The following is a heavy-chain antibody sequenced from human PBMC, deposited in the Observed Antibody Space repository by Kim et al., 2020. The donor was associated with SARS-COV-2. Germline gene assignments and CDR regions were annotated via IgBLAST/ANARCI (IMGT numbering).Heavy chain of an antibody. J-gene: IGHJ4*02. CDR1: GGSIRNSGSY. Sequence: SETLSLTCIVSGGSIRNSGSYWGWIRQPPGKGLEWIGNIYYSGSTYYNPTLKSRVTMSVDTCKNQFSLKLNSVTAADTAVYYCASLRYCSGGNCYFDYWGQGTQVTVSS. V-gene: IGHV4-39*01. CDR2: IYYSGST. CDR3: ASLRYCSGGNCYFDY. D-gene: IGHD2-15*01.